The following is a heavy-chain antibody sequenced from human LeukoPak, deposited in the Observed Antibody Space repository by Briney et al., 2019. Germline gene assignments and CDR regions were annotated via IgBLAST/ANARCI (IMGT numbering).Heavy chain of an antibody. CDR2: IHQSGNT. D-gene: IGHD5-24*01. CDR1: DGSFSGYY. CDR3: AREGRYRYGYNEYHLYMDI. Sequence: SETLSLTCAVYDGSFSGYYWNWIRQPPGKGLEWIGEIHQSGNTNYNPSLKSRLTISVDTSKNQFSLKLSSVTAAETAVYYCAREGRYRYGYNEYHLYMDIWGKGTTVTVSS. J-gene: IGHJ6*03. V-gene: IGHV4-34*01.